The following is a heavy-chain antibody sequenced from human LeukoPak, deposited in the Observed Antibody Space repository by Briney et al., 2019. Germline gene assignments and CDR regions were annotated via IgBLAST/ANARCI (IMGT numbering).Heavy chain of an antibody. CDR1: GFTFSNYD. CDR2: ISNSGSSK. Sequence: PGGSLRLSCVTSGFTFSNYDMNWVRQAPGKGLEWVSYISNSGSSKYYADSVKGRFTISRDNSKNTLHLQMNSLRAEDTAVYYCAKVSPDFWSGYTINYFDYWGQGALVTVSS. J-gene: IGHJ4*02. D-gene: IGHD3-3*01. V-gene: IGHV3-48*03. CDR3: AKVSPDFWSGYTINYFDY.